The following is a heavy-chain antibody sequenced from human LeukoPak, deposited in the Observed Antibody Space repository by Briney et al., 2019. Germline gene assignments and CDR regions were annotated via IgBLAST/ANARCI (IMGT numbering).Heavy chain of an antibody. V-gene: IGHV1-69*13. CDR2: IIPIFGTA. CDR3: ARESAYGNYVDY. CDR1: GGTFSSYA. Sequence: GASVKVSCKASGGTFSSYAISWVRQAPGQGLEWMGGIIPIFGTANYAQKFQGRVTITADESTSTAYMELSSLRSEDTAVYYCARESAYGNYVDYWGQGTLVTVSS. D-gene: IGHD4-17*01. J-gene: IGHJ4*02.